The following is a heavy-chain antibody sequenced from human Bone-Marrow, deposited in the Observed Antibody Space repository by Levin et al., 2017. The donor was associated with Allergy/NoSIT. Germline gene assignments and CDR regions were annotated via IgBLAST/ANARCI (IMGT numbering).Heavy chain of an antibody. J-gene: IGHJ4*02. CDR2: IHNSSRST. V-gene: IGHV3-23*05. CDR1: GFTFSSYA. Sequence: LSLTCAASGFTFSSYAMSWVRQAPGKGLEWVASIHNSSRSTHYADSVKGRFTISRDNSKNRLSLQMYSLRAEDTAVYYCVKDLLYFYGSGSYDFWGQGTLVTVSS. D-gene: IGHD3-10*01. CDR3: VKDLLYFYGSGSYDF.